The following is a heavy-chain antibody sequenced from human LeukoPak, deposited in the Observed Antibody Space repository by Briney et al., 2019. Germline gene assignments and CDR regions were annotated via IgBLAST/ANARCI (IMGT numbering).Heavy chain of an antibody. CDR2: ISGSGGST. CDR1: GFTFSSYA. V-gene: IGHV3-23*01. D-gene: IGHD1-26*01. J-gene: IGHJ4*02. Sequence: QSGGSLRLSCAASGFTFSSYAMSWVRQAPGKGLEWVSAISGSGGSTYYADSVKGRFTISRDNSKNTLYLQMNSLRAEDTAVYYCAKDLHGSYIKYYFDYWGQGTLVTVSS. CDR3: AKDLHGSYIKYYFDY.